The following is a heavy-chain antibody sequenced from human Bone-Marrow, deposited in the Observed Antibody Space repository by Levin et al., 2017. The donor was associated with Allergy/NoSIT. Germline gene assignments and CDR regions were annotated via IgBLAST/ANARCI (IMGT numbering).Heavy chain of an antibody. CDR1: GFMFSDYY. J-gene: IGHJ6*02. V-gene: IGHV3-11*01. Sequence: GESLKISCTTSGFMFSDYYMTWIRQAPGKGLEWLSYISPSTNTIYYPDSLEGRFTISRDHAKNSVYLEMNSLRADDTAVYYCARVYCGGDCYWDDFYGMDVWGQGTTVTVSS. CDR3: ARVYCGGDCYWDDFYGMDV. D-gene: IGHD2-21*02. CDR2: ISPSTNTI.